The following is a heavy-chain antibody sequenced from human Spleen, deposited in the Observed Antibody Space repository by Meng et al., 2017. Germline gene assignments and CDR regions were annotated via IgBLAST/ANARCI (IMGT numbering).Heavy chain of an antibody. CDR2: MYFGGST. Sequence: LSDGGPVLVTPLQTLALTCTASGGSISSGTYYWGWIRQSPGKGLERIGTMYFGGSTNYNPSLTSRVTISVDTSKNQFSLRLTSVTAADTAVYFCARGYSSGEGYFESWGQGTLVTVSS. CDR3: ARGYSSGEGYFES. D-gene: IGHD6-19*01. J-gene: IGHJ4*02. CDR1: GGSISSGTYY. V-gene: IGHV4-39*07.